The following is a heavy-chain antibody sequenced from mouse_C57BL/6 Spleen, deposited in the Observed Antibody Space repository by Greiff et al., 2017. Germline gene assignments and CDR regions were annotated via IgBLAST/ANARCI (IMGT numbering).Heavy chain of an antibody. V-gene: IGHV5-9*01. CDR1: GFTFSSST. CDR3: ARQGLRRNYYAMDY. J-gene: IGHJ4*01. CDR2: ISGGGGNP. D-gene: IGHD2-4*01. Sequence: EVHLVEPGGGLVKPGGSLKLSCAASGFTFSSSTMSWVRQTPEKRLEWVATISGGGGNPYYPDSVKGRFPISRTNAKNALYLQRSSLRAEDTALYYCARQGLRRNYYAMDYWGQGTTVTVSS.